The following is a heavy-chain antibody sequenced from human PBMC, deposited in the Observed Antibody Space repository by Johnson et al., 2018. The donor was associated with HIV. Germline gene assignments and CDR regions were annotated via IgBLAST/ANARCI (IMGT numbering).Heavy chain of an antibody. Sequence: QVQLVESGGGLVQPGGSLRLSCAASGFTFSSYAMHWVRQAPGKGLEWVALISYDGSNKFYADSVKGRFTISRDKSKKTLYLQINSLRLEDTAIYYCARAAIVVLPAGAFDIWGRGTMVTVSS. V-gene: IGHV3-30*04. J-gene: IGHJ3*02. CDR2: ISYDGSNK. CDR3: ARAAIVVLPAGAFDI. CDR1: GFTFSSYA. D-gene: IGHD2-2*01.